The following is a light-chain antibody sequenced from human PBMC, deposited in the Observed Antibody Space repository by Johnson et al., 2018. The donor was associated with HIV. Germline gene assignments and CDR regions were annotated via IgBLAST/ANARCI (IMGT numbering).Light chain of an antibody. J-gene: IGLJ1*01. CDR1: SSNIGNNY. CDR2: ENN. V-gene: IGLV1-51*02. CDR3: GTWDSSLTAYV. Sequence: QSVLTQPPSVSAAPGQKVTISCSGSSSNIGNNYVSWYQQLPGTAPKLLIYENNKRSSGIPDRFSGSKSGTSATLGITGLQTGDGADYYCGTWDSSLTAYVFGAGTKVTFL.